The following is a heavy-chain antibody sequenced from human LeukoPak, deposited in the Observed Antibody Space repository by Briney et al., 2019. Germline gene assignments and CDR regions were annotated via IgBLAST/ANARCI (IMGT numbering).Heavy chain of an antibody. J-gene: IGHJ4*02. CDR1: GGSISSYY. V-gene: IGHV4-59*08. CDR2: IYYSGST. D-gene: IGHD6-13*01. Sequence: SETLSLTCTVSGGSISSYYWSWIRQPPGKGLEWIGYIYYSGSTNYNPSLKSRVTISVDTSKNRFSLKLSSVTAADTAVYYCARTTAAAAQGFDYWGQGTLVTVSS. CDR3: ARTTAAAAQGFDY.